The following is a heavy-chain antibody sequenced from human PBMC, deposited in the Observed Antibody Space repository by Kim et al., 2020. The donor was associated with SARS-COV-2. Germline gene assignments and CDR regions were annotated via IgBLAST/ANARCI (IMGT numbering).Heavy chain of an antibody. Sequence: SETLSLTCTVSGGSISSGGYYWSWIRQHPGKGLEWIGYIYYSGSTYYNPSLKSRVTISVDTSKNQFSLKLSSVTAADTAVYYCAGERPLVVLEYAFDIWGQGTMVTVSS. J-gene: IGHJ3*02. CDR2: IYYSGST. CDR1: GGSISSGGYY. V-gene: IGHV4-31*03. CDR3: AGERPLVVLEYAFDI. D-gene: IGHD2-2*01.